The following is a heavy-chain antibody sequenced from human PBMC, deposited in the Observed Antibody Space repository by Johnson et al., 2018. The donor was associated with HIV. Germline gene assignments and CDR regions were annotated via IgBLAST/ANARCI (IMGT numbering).Heavy chain of an antibody. J-gene: IGHJ3*02. CDR2: INWNGGST. D-gene: IGHD2-8*02. V-gene: IGHV3-20*04. Sequence: QLVESGGGVVRPGGSLRLSCSASGFTFDDYGMSWVRQGPGKGLQWVAGINWNGGSTGYADSVKGRFTISRDNAKNSLYLQRNIVRAEDTALYYWARDGSYWVARGAFDIWGQGTAVTVSS. CDR3: ARDGSYWVARGAFDI. CDR1: GFTFDDYG.